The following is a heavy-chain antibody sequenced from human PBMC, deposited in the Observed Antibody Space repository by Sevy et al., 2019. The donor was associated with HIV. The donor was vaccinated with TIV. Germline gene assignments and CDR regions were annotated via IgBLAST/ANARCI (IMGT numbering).Heavy chain of an antibody. CDR2: ISNSGSDT. J-gene: IGHJ3*01. Sequence: GGCLRLSCAASGFTFSSYAMHWVRQAPGKGLEWVSAISNSGSDTKYAGSVKGRFTISRDNSKNTLYVQMNSLSAEDTAVYYCAKDRITVIGDAFDLWGQGTMVTVSS. V-gene: IGHV3-23*01. D-gene: IGHD4-17*01. CDR1: GFTFSSYA. CDR3: AKDRITVIGDAFDL.